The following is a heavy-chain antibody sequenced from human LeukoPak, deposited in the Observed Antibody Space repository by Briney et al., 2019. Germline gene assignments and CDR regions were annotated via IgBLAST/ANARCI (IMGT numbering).Heavy chain of an antibody. Sequence: GGSLRLSCAASGFTFSNYRMNWVRQAPVKGLEWVSSISVTSSYIYYADSVKGRFTISRDNANSSLSLQMHSLRAEDTSVYYCAREDSGSYDPGSFDIWGQGTLVTVSS. CDR1: GFTFSNYR. CDR3: AREDSGSYDPGSFDI. CDR2: ISVTSSYI. V-gene: IGHV3-21*01. D-gene: IGHD1-26*01. J-gene: IGHJ3*02.